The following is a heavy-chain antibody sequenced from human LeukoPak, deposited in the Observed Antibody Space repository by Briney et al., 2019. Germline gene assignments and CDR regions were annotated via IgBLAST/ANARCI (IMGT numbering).Heavy chain of an antibody. J-gene: IGHJ4*02. Sequence: GGSLRLSCAASGFTFNNYAMQWVRQAPGKGLEWVAVISYDGNKKYYADSAKGRFTISRDNSKNTLYLQMNSLRTEDTAVYYCARDKGGYYYDSSGFDYWGQGTLVTVSS. CDR1: GFTFNNYA. CDR2: ISYDGNKK. V-gene: IGHV3-30-3*01. CDR3: ARDKGGYYYDSSGFDY. D-gene: IGHD3-22*01.